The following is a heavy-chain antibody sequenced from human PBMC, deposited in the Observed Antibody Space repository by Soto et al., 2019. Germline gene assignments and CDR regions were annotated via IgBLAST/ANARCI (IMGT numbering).Heavy chain of an antibody. CDR3: AKDRLPFWGGTTDYYYYGMDV. V-gene: IGHV3-30*18. J-gene: IGHJ6*02. CDR1: GFTFSSYG. Sequence: GGSLRLSCAASGFTFSSYGMHWVRQAPGKGLEWVAVISYDGSNKYYVDSVKGRFTISRDNSKNTLYLQMNSLRAEDTAVYYCAKDRLPFWGGTTDYYYYGMDVWGQGTTVTVSS. CDR2: ISYDGSNK. D-gene: IGHD3-3*01.